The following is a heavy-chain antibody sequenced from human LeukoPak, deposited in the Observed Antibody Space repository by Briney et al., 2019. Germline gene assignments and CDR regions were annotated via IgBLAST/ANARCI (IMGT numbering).Heavy chain of an antibody. Sequence: SVKVSCKASGGTFSSYAISWVRQAPGQGLEWVGRIIPILGTVNYAQKFQGRVTITADKSTSTAYMELSSLRSEDTAVYYCARDSAIFGVVIIPYYYYGMDVWGQGTTVTVSS. J-gene: IGHJ6*02. V-gene: IGHV1-69*04. CDR3: ARDSAIFGVVIIPYYYYGMDV. CDR1: GGTFSSYA. CDR2: IIPILGTV. D-gene: IGHD3-3*01.